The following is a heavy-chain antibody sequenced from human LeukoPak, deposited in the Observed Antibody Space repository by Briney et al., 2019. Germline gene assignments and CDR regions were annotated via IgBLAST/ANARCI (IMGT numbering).Heavy chain of an antibody. CDR1: GFTVSSNY. CDR2: IYSGGST. V-gene: IGHV3-53*01. Sequence: GGSLRLSCAASGFTVSSNYMSWVRQAPGKGLEWVSVIYSGGSTYYADSVKGRFTISRDNSKNTLYLQMDSLRAEDTAVYYCAREAKGMATGYWGQGTLVTVSS. D-gene: IGHD5-24*01. CDR3: AREAKGMATGY. J-gene: IGHJ4*02.